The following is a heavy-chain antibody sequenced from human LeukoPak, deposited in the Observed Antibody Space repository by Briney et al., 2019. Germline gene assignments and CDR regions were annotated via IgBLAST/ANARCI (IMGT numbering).Heavy chain of an antibody. J-gene: IGHJ5*02. Sequence: GGSLRLSCSASGFIFSTYAMHWVRQAPGKGLEYVSAISSDGDSTYNADSVKGRFTISRDNYKNTLYLQMSSLRTEDTAVYYCVRSSASSGPNCFDPWGQGTLVTVSS. CDR3: VRSSASSGPNCFDP. CDR2: ISSDGDST. V-gene: IGHV3-64D*09. D-gene: IGHD3-10*01. CDR1: GFIFSTYA.